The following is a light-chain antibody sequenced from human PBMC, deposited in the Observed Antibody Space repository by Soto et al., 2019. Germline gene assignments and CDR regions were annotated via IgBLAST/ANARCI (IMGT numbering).Light chain of an antibody. CDR1: QAIGDS. CDR2: DTS. Sequence: EIVMTQSPATLSGSPGEGATLSCRASQAIGDSLAWYQQKPGQTPRLLIYDTSIRASGVPARFSGSRSGAEFTLTISSLQAEDFAVYYCQHYVTWAHPFGGGTKVE. CDR3: QHYVTWAHP. J-gene: IGKJ4*01. V-gene: IGKV3-15*01.